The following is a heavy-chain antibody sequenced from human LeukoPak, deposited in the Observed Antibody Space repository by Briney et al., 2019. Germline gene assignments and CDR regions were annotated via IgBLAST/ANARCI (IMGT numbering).Heavy chain of an antibody. CDR3: AKGDY. V-gene: IGHV3-7*01. Sequence: GASLILSYAAYGFTLSNYWTSWVRQPAGKGLEWVGNIKQDGSEKYYVDSVKGRFTISRDNSKNTLYLQMNSLRTEDTAVYYCAKGDYWGQGTLVTVST. J-gene: IGHJ4*02. CDR1: GFTLSNYW. CDR2: IKQDGSEK.